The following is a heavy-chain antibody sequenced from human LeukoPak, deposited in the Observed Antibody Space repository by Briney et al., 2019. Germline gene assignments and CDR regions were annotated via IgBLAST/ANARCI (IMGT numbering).Heavy chain of an antibody. D-gene: IGHD3-10*01. CDR2: ISGSDGST. J-gene: IGHJ5*02. V-gene: IGHV3-23*01. CDR1: GFTFSSYA. CDR3: AKDSVWFGEEYNWFDP. Sequence: GGSLRLSCAASGFTFSSYAMSWVRQAPGKGLEWVSGISGSDGSTNYADSVKGRFTISRENSKNTLYLQMNSLRAEDTAVYYCAKDSVWFGEEYNWFDPWGQGTLVTVSS.